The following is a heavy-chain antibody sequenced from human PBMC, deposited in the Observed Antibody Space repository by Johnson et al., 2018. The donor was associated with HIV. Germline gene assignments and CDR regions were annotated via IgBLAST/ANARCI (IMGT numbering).Heavy chain of an antibody. CDR3: ARDGQDRDDAFDI. D-gene: IGHD3-22*01. CDR1: GFTFSSYG. Sequence: VQLVESGGGVVQPGRSLRLSCAASGFTFSSYGMHWVRQAPGKGLEWVAAISYDGSDKYHADSVKGRFTISRDSSKNTLYLEMNTLRAEDTAVYYCARDGQDRDDAFDIWGQGTMVTVSS. J-gene: IGHJ3*02. V-gene: IGHV3-30*19. CDR2: ISYDGSDK.